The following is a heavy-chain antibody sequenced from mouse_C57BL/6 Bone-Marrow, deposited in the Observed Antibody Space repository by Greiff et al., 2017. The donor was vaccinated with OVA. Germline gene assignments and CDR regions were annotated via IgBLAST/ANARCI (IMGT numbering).Heavy chain of an antibody. V-gene: IGHV5-2*01. CDR1: EYEFPSHD. Sequence: DVKLQESGGGLVQPGESLKLSCESNEYEFPSHDLSWVRRTPERGGGEVAAINSDGGSTYYPDTMERRFIISRDNTTKTLYLQMSSLRSEDTALYYCARGDGWTWFAYWGQGTLVTVSA. CDR2: INSDGGST. CDR3: ARGDGWTWFAY. J-gene: IGHJ3*01. D-gene: IGHD2-3*01.